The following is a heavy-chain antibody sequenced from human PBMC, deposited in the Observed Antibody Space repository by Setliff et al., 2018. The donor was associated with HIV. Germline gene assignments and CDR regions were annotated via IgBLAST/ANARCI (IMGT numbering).Heavy chain of an antibody. Sequence: SETLSLTCTVSGGPISNYYWSWIRQPAGKGLEWIGRIQTSGRTNNNPSLKSRVTMSVDTSKDQFSLILTSVTAADTAVYYCARSSRVNCGGDCYLFDYWGQGTPVTVS. CDR2: IQTSGRT. CDR3: ARSSRVNCGGDCYLFDY. V-gene: IGHV4-4*07. J-gene: IGHJ4*02. CDR1: GGPISNYY. D-gene: IGHD2-21*02.